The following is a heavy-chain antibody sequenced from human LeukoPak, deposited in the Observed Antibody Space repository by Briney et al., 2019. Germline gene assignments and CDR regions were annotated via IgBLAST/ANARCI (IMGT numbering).Heavy chain of an antibody. J-gene: IGHJ3*02. CDR3: TTRSGGGYDGAAFDI. Sequence: NPGGALRLPCAASGFTFSNAWMRWVRQAPGKGLEWVGRIKSKTDGGKTDYAAPVKGRFTISSDDSKNTLYLQMSSLKTEDTAVYYCTTRSGGGYDGAAFDIWGGGTMVTVSS. D-gene: IGHD5-12*01. CDR2: IKSKTDGGKT. V-gene: IGHV3-15*01. CDR1: GFTFSNAW.